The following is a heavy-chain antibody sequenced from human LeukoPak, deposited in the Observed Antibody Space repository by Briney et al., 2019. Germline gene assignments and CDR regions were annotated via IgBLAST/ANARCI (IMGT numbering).Heavy chain of an antibody. CDR1: GFIFSTYA. CDR3: AGESATSGWLFDY. D-gene: IGHD6-19*01. V-gene: IGHV3-64*01. J-gene: IGHJ4*02. CDR2: ISNHGGST. Sequence: PGGSLRLSCAASGFIFSTYAMHWVRQAPGKGLEYVSAISNHGGSTYYANSVKGRFIISRDNSKNTLYLQMGNLRIEDMAVYYCAGESATSGWLFDYWGQGTLVTVSS.